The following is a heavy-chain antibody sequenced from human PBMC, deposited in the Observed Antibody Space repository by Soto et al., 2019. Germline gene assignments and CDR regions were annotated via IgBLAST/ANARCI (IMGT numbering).Heavy chain of an antibody. CDR3: AKRPLTAAGFDY. CDR1: AFNFSNYA. Sequence: EVQLLESGGGLVQPGGSLRLSCAASAFNFSNYAMTWVRQAPRKGMEWVSVITGSGGGTYFVDSVKGRFTISRDNSKNTVYLQMNSLRAEHTAVYYCAKRPLTAAGFDYWGQGTLVTVSS. J-gene: IGHJ4*02. V-gene: IGHV3-23*01. D-gene: IGHD6-13*01. CDR2: ITGSGGGT.